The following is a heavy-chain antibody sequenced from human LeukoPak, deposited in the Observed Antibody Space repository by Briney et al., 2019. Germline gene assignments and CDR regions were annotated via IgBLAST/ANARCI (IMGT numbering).Heavy chain of an antibody. J-gene: IGHJ4*02. CDR2: IRSNAYGGTT. D-gene: IGHD6-13*01. V-gene: IGHV3-49*04. CDR1: GFTFNNHW. CDR3: TRDHQGSSWPYNFDY. Sequence: GGSLRLSCVVSGFTFNNHWMSWVRQAPGKGREWVGFIRSNAYGGTTEYAASVQGRFTISRDDSKSIAYLQMNSLKTEDTALYYCTRDHQGSSWPYNFDYWGQGTLVTVSS.